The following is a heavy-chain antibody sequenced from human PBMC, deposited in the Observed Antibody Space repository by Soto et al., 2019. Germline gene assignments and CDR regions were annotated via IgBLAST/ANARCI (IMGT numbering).Heavy chain of an antibody. CDR2: ISAYNGNT. J-gene: IGHJ6*02. V-gene: IGHV1-18*04. CDR3: ARDLMIVVVITTSHYYGMDV. Sequence: ASVKVSCKASGYTFTSYGISWVRQAPGQGLEWMGWISAYNGNTNYAQKLQGRVTMTTDTSTSTAYMELRSLRSDDTAVCYCARDLMIVVVITTSHYYGMDVWGQGTTVTVSS. D-gene: IGHD3-22*01. CDR1: GYTFTSYG.